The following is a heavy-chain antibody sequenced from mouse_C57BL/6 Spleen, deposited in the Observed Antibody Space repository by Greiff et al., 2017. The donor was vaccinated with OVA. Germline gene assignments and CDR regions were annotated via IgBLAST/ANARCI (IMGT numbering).Heavy chain of an antibody. CDR3: ARGESYDGYPYAMDY. J-gene: IGHJ4*01. V-gene: IGHV1-81*01. D-gene: IGHD2-3*01. Sequence: QVQLKQSGAELARPGASVKLSCKASGYTFTSYGISWVKQRTGQGLEWIGEIYPRSGNTYYNEKFKGKATLTADKSSSTAYMELRSLTSEDSAVYFCARGESYDGYPYAMDYWGQGTSVTVSS. CDR2: IYPRSGNT. CDR1: GYTFTSYG.